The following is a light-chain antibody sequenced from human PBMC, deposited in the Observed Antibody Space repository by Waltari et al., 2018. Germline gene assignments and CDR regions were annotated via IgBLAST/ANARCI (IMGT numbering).Light chain of an antibody. V-gene: IGKV3-20*01. CDR1: HSVNSNN. Sequence: EIVLTQSPGTLSLSPGDRATLSCRASHSVNSNNLAWYQQKPGQAPRLLIYAASSRATGITDRFSGSGSGTDFTLTISRVEPEAFAVYFCQQYANSPRTFGQGTKVEIK. CDR3: QQYANSPRT. J-gene: IGKJ1*01. CDR2: AAS.